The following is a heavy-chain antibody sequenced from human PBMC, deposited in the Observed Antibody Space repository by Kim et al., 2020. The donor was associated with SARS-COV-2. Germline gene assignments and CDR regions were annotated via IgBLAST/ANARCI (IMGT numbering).Heavy chain of an antibody. V-gene: IGHV3-74*01. CDR1: GFTFGNYG. Sequence: GGSLRHSCAASGFTFGNYGLHWVHQAPGKGLEWVSLINYDGTTTNYADSVKGRFTISRDNSKDTLYLHMKNLRRDDTALYYCTKDPAHWLDSTSVYCM. CDR2: INYDGTTT. J-gene: IGHJ6*01. CDR3: TKDPAHWLDSTSVYCM. D-gene: IGHD6-19*01.